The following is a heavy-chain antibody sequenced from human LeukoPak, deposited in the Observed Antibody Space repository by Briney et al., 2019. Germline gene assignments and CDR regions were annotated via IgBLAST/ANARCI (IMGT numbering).Heavy chain of an antibody. J-gene: IGHJ5*02. D-gene: IGHD5-18*01. CDR3: ARAFALGGAMVTSYWFDP. CDR1: GYTFTGYY. Sequence: ASVKVSCKASGYTFTGYYMHWVRQAPGQGLEWMGWINPNSGGTNYAQKFQGRVAMTRDTSISTAYMELSRLRSDDTAVYYCARAFALGGAMVTSYWFDPWGQGTLVTVSS. CDR2: INPNSGGT. V-gene: IGHV1-2*02.